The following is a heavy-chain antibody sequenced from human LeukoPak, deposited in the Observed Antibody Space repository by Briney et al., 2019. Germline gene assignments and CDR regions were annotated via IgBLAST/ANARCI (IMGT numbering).Heavy chain of an antibody. V-gene: IGHV1-8*01. Sequence: ASVKVSCRASGYTFTNYDIHWVRQATGHGLEWMGWMNPNSGDTGYPQKFQGRVTMTRNTSISTAYIELSSLTSEDTAIYYCARVVLAYYYDSSGYQNFDFWGQGTLVTVSS. CDR1: GYTFTNYD. D-gene: IGHD3-22*01. J-gene: IGHJ4*02. CDR3: ARVVLAYYYDSSGYQNFDF. CDR2: MNPNSGDT.